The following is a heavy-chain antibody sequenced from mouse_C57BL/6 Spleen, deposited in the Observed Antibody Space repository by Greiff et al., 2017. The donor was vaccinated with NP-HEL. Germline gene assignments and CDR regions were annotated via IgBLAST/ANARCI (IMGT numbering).Heavy chain of an antibody. Sequence: VKLQQPGAELVRPGSSVKLSCKASGYTFTSYWMHWVKQRPIQGLEWIGNIDPSDSETHYNQKFKDKATLTVDKSSSTAYMQLSSLTSEDSAVYYCARDGNYVDYAMDYWGQGTSVTVSS. CDR3: ARDGNYVDYAMDY. CDR1: GYTFTSYW. D-gene: IGHD2-1*01. V-gene: IGHV1-52*01. J-gene: IGHJ4*01. CDR2: IDPSDSET.